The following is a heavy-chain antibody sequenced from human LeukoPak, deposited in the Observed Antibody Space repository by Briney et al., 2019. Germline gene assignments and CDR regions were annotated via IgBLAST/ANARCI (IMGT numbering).Heavy chain of an antibody. J-gene: IGHJ4*02. V-gene: IGHV3-23*01. Sequence: PGGSLRLSCAASGFTFSSYAMSWVRQAPGKGLEWVSAISGSGGSTYYADSVKGRFTISRDNSKNTLYLQMNSLRAEDTAVYYCARRVGAAKVSLDRYFDYWGQGTLVTVSS. CDR2: ISGSGGST. CDR3: ARRVGAAKVSLDRYFDY. D-gene: IGHD1-26*01. CDR1: GFTFSSYA.